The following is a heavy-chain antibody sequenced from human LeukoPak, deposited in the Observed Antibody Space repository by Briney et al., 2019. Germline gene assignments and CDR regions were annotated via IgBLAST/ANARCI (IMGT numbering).Heavy chain of an antibody. CDR2: INHSGYT. CDR3: TRAVAGHPD. J-gene: IGHJ4*02. CDR1: GVPFSNYY. D-gene: IGHD6-19*01. Sequence: SETLCLTCAVSGVPFSNYYWSWVRQSPRQGLEWIGEINHSGYTNYNPSLKSRVTMSIDTSTNQFSLMLTSVTAADAGVYYCTRAVAGHPDWGQGTLVTVSS. V-gene: IGHV4-34*01.